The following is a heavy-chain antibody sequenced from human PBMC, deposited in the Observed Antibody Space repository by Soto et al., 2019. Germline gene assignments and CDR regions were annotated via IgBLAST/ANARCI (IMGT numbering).Heavy chain of an antibody. Sequence: PSETLSLTCAVSGASLTSSNWGGWVRQTPGKGLEWIGEIYHSGNTNYSPSLQSRLTLSVDKSKNQFSLNLTSVTAADTAMYYCARGSYYGTGSYYEYFLNYWGQGTPVTVSS. J-gene: IGHJ4*02. CDR1: GASLTSSNW. D-gene: IGHD3-10*01. V-gene: IGHV4-4*02. CDR2: IYHSGNT. CDR3: ARGSYYGTGSYYEYFLNY.